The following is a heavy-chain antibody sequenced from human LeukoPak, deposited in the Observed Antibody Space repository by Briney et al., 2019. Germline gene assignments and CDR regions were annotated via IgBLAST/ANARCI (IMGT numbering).Heavy chain of an antibody. CDR3: AGANLLYCGSTSCLFDF. V-gene: IGHV1-2*02. D-gene: IGHD2-2*01. CDR1: EYTFTDYY. CDR2: INPVIGGT. Sequence: GASVKVSCKASEYTFTDYYLHWVRQAPGQGPEWMGWINPVIGGTHYVGKFQARVTLTRDTSINTAYMELSGLRSDDTAVYYCAGANLLYCGSTSCLFDFWGQGPLVTVSS. J-gene: IGHJ4*02.